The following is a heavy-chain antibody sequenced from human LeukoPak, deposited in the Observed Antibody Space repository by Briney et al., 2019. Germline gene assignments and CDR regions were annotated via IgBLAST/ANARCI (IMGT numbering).Heavy chain of an antibody. D-gene: IGHD6-6*01. J-gene: IGHJ4*02. V-gene: IGHV4-59*01. Sequence: SETLSLTCSVSGGSISTYYWSWIRQPPGKGLEWIGNIYYSGSSYYNPSLKSRVTVSVDTAKNQFSLKLSSVTAADTAVYYRARQQYSTSSCDSWGQGTLVTVST. CDR2: IYYSGSS. CDR1: GGSISTYY. CDR3: ARQQYSTSSCDS.